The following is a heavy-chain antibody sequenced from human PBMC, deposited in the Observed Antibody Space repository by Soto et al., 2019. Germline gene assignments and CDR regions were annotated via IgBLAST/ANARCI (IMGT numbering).Heavy chain of an antibody. Sequence: GGSLALSCAASGFPFSSDAMSLVSQSPGKGLEWFSSISVSGGSTYYAHSVKGRFTISRDNSKNQLYLQMNSLRADDTAVYYCAKDRHVGAARLPCSDAWGQGTLFTVSS. CDR3: AKDRHVGAARLPCSDA. D-gene: IGHD6-6*01. J-gene: IGHJ5*02. CDR2: ISVSGGST. V-gene: IGHV3-23*01. CDR1: GFPFSSDA.